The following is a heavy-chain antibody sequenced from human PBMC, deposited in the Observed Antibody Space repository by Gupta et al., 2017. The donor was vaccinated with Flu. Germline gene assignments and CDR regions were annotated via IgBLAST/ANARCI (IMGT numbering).Heavy chain of an antibody. CDR3: ARDRGSRLQETYYYYGMDV. CDR1: GDSITNYY. J-gene: IGHJ6*02. V-gene: IGHV4-59*01. D-gene: IGHD4-4*01. CDR2: IYNSGST. Sequence: QVQLQESGPGLVRPSETLSLICTVSGDSITNYYWSWIRQSPGKGLEWIGYIYNSGSTNYNPSLKSRVTILLDTSKNQFSLKVSSVTAADTAVYYCARDRGSRLQETYYYYGMDVWGQGTTVTVSS.